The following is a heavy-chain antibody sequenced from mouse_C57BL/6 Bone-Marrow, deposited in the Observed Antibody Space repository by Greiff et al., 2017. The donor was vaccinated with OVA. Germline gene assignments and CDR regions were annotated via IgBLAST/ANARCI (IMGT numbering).Heavy chain of an antibody. CDR3: GRRRMAMDY. CDR1: GFTFSDYG. CDR2: ISSGSSNI. Sequence: EVKLVESGGGLVKPGGSLKLSCAASGFTFSDYGMHWVRQAPEKGLEWVAYISSGSSNIYYADTVKGRFTISRDNAKNTLFLQMTRLRSEDTAKYYCGRRRMAMDYWGQGTAVTVSS. J-gene: IGHJ4*01. V-gene: IGHV5-17*01.